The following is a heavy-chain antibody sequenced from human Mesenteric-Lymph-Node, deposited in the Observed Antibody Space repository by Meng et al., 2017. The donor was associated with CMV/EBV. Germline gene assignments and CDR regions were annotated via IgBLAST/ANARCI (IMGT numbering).Heavy chain of an antibody. J-gene: IGHJ4*02. V-gene: IGHV3-48*03. Sequence: GESLKISCAASGFTFSNFEMSWVRQAPGKGLEWVSFIGRSGSNKYYADSVKGRFTISRDNAKNSLSLQSNGLRAEDTAVYYCARAPQYSSSRFEYWGQGTLVTVSS. D-gene: IGHD6-6*01. CDR1: GFTFSNFE. CDR3: ARAPQYSSSRFEY. CDR2: IGRSGSNK.